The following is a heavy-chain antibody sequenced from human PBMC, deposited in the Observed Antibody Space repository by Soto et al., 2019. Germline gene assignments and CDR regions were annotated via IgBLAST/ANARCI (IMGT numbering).Heavy chain of an antibody. D-gene: IGHD5-12*01. V-gene: IGHV4-39*07. CDR2: IYYSGST. J-gene: IGHJ5*02. Sequence: SETLSLTCTVSGGSISSSSYYWGWIRQPPGKGLEWIGSIYYSGSTYYNPSLKSRVTISVDTSKNQFSLKLSSVTAADTAVYYCAWGGWLPNWFDPWGQGTLVTVSS. CDR1: GGSISSSSYY. CDR3: AWGGWLPNWFDP.